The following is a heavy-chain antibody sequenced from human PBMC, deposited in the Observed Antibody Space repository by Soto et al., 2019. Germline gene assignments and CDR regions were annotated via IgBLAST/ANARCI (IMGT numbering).Heavy chain of an antibody. Sequence: QITLKESGPPLVKPTQTLTLTCTFSGMSLSTTGVGVGWIRQPPGKALEWLALIYWDDDKRYSPSLKSRLTITKYTSKNQVVLTMTNMDPVDTATYYCVQSRCGGDCLQSYSSHSYYGLDAWGQGTTVTVSS. J-gene: IGHJ6*02. CDR2: IYWDDDK. D-gene: IGHD2-21*02. V-gene: IGHV2-5*02. CDR3: VQSRCGGDCLQSYSSHSYYGLDA. CDR1: GMSLSTTGVG.